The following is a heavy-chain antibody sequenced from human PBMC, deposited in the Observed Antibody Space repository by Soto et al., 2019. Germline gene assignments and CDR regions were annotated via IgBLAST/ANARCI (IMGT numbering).Heavy chain of an antibody. D-gene: IGHD4-4*01. CDR3: AKSQTTVTSLSYYGMDV. V-gene: IGHV3-30*18. Sequence: QVQLVESGGGVVQPGRSLRLSCAASGFTFSSYGMHWVRQAPGKVLEWVAVISYDGSNKYYADSVKGRFTISRDNSKNPLYLQMNSLRAEDTAVYYCAKSQTTVTSLSYYGMDVWGQGTTVTVSS. CDR1: GFTFSSYG. J-gene: IGHJ6*02. CDR2: ISYDGSNK.